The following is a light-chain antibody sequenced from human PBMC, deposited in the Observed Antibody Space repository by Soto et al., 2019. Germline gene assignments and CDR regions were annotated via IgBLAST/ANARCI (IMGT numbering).Light chain of an antibody. CDR2: WAS. V-gene: IGKV4-1*01. J-gene: IGKJ2*01. Sequence: DIVMTQSPDSLAVSLGERATINCKSSQSVLYSSNNKDYLAWYQQKPGQPPKLLIYWASTRESGVPDRFRGSGSGTEFTLTISSLQAEDVAVYHCQQYYITPPTFGQGTKLEIK. CDR1: QSVLYSSNNKDY. CDR3: QQYYITPPT.